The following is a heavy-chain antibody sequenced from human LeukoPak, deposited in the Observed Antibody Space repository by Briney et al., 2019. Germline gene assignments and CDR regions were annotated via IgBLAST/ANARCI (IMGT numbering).Heavy chain of an antibody. CDR2: INSDGSWT. J-gene: IGHJ4*02. V-gene: IGHV3-74*01. CDR3: VSFYETY. Sequence: GGSLRLSCAASGNYWMHWVRQVPGKGLVWVSHINSDGSWTSCADSVKGRFTISKDNAKNTVYLQMNSLRAEDTAVYYCVSFYETYWGRGTLVTVSS. CDR1: GNYW. D-gene: IGHD2/OR15-2a*01.